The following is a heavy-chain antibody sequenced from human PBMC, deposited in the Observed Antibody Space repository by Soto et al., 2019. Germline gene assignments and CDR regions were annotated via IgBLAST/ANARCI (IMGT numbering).Heavy chain of an antibody. Sequence: SLRLSCAASGFTFSSYAMHWVRQAPGKGLEWVAVISYDGSNKYYADSVKGRFTISRDNSKNTLYLQMNSLRAEDTAVYYCVRDLWESGDAPRFAFDIWGQGTMVTVSS. CDR1: GFTFSSYA. J-gene: IGHJ3*02. D-gene: IGHD3-16*01. V-gene: IGHV3-30-3*01. CDR3: VRDLWESGDAPRFAFDI. CDR2: ISYDGSNK.